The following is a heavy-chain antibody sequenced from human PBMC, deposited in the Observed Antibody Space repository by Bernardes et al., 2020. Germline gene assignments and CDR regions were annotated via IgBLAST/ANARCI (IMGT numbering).Heavy chain of an antibody. CDR1: GGSLSANNYY. J-gene: IGHJ5*02. CDR2: IDYSGIT. CDR3: ARRGKIGACWFDP. Sequence: ETLSLTCIVSGGSLSANNYYWAWIRQPPGEGLEWIASIDYSGITHYKPSLKSRATISADTSKNQFSLQLTSVTAADTAVYYCARRGKIGACWFDPWGQGILVTVSA. V-gene: IGHV4-39*01.